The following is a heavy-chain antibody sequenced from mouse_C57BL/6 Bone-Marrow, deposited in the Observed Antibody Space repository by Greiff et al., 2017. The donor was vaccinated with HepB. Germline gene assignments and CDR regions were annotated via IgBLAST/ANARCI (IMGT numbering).Heavy chain of an antibody. CDR2: IWPGGGT. CDR3: ARNSPIDYYGSSLHFDY. Sequence: VQLKESGPGLVAPSQSLSITCTVSGFSLTSYAISWVRQPPGKGLEWLGLIWPGGGTNNNSALKSRLSICKDNSKSNVFLKKNSLQTDDTARYYCARNSPIDYYGSSLHFDYWGQGTTLTVSS. J-gene: IGHJ2*01. D-gene: IGHD1-1*01. V-gene: IGHV2-9-1*01. CDR1: GFSLTSYA.